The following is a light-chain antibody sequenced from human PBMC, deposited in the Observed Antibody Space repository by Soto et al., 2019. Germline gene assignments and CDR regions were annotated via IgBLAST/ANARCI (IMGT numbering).Light chain of an antibody. CDR1: QSISSY. Sequence: DIQMTQSTSTLSASVGDRVTITCRASQSISSYLAWYQQKPGKAPKLLIYKASSLESGVPSRFSGSESGKEFTLNISSLQHYDFATYYCQQDISYLYTFGQGTKLEMK. CDR2: KAS. CDR3: QQDISYLYT. V-gene: IGKV1-5*03. J-gene: IGKJ2*01.